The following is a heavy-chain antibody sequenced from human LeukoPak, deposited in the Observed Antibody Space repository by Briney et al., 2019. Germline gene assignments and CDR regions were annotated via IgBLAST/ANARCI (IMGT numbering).Heavy chain of an antibody. J-gene: IGHJ4*02. Sequence: HPGGSLRLSCAASGFTVGSNYMSWVRRAPGKGLEWVSVLYSGGSTYYADSVKGRFTISRDNSKNTLYLQMNSLRAEDTAVYYCARGRDTTGYFVYWGQGTLVTVSS. D-gene: IGHD3-22*01. V-gene: IGHV3-53*01. CDR2: LYSGGST. CDR3: ARGRDTTGYFVY. CDR1: GFTVGSNY.